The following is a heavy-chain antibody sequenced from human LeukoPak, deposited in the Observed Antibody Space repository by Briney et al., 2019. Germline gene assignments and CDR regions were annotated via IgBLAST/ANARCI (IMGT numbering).Heavy chain of an antibody. V-gene: IGHV3-48*03. J-gene: IGHJ4*02. CDR3: ARTSYYDPDY. CDR1: GFTFSSYE. Sequence: GGSLRLSCAASGFTFSSYEMNWFRQAPGKGLEWVSYISSSGSTIYYADSVKGRFTISRDNAKNSLYLQMNSMRAEDTAVYYCARTSYYDPDYWGQGTLVTVSS. CDR2: ISSSGSTI. D-gene: IGHD3-22*01.